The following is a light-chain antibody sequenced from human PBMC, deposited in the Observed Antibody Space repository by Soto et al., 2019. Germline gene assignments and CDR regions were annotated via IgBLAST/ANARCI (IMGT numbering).Light chain of an antibody. CDR1: QSIAGY. J-gene: IGKJ5*01. CDR2: DTS. V-gene: IGKV3-11*01. Sequence: ILLTQSPATMSLSPWERSTLSCRASQSIAGYLAWYQKKPGQAPRLLIYDTSNRVTGVPARFSGSGSGTDFTLSISSLEPEDFAVYYCQQRSNWPPITFGQGTRLEIK. CDR3: QQRSNWPPIT.